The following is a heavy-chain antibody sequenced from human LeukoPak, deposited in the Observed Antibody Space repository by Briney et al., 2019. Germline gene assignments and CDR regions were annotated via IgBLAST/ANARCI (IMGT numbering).Heavy chain of an antibody. CDR3: ARPYGSGSYQRGMDV. Sequence: GGSLRLSCAASGFTFSSYEMNWVRQAPGKGLEWVSYISSSGSTIYYADSVKGRFTISRDNAKNSLYLQMNSLRAEDTAVYYCARPYGSGSYQRGMDVWGKGTTVTVSS. CDR1: GFTFSSYE. V-gene: IGHV3-48*03. CDR2: ISSSGSTI. J-gene: IGHJ6*04. D-gene: IGHD3-10*01.